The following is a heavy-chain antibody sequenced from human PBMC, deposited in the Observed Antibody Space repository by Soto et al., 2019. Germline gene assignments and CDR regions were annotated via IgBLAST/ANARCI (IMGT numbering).Heavy chain of an antibody. J-gene: IGHJ6*02. V-gene: IGHV3-9*01. D-gene: IGHD6-19*01. CDR3: AKVGGYSSFWYHRRGSYYYYGMDV. Sequence: SLRLSCAASGFTFDDYAMHWVRQAPGKGLEWVSGISWNSGSIGYADSVKGRFTISRDNAKNSLYLQMNSLRAEDTALYYCAKVGGYSSFWYHRRGSYYYYGMDVWGQGTTVTVSS. CDR1: GFTFDDYA. CDR2: ISWNSGSI.